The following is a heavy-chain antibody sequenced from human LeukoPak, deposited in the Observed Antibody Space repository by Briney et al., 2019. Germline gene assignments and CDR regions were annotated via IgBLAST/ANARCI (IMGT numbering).Heavy chain of an antibody. J-gene: IGHJ4*02. CDR3: AKTGSYYFDY. Sequence: PGGSLRLSXAASGFTFSSYGMHWVRQAPGKGLEWVAYIRFDSNNYYTDSVKGRSTIFRDNSKNTLYLQMNSLRPEDTAVYYCAKTGSYYFDYWGQGTLVTVSS. CDR2: IRFDSNN. CDR1: GFTFSSYG. V-gene: IGHV3-30*02. D-gene: IGHD1-26*01.